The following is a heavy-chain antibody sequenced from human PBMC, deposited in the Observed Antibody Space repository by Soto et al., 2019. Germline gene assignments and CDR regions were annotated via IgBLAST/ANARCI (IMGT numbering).Heavy chain of an antibody. CDR3: ARVRGPARAGPYYYYGMDV. CDR1: GFTFSSYW. V-gene: IGHV3-7*05. Sequence: GGSLRLSCAASGFTFSSYWMSWVRQAPGKGLEWVANIKQDGSEKYYVDSVKGRFTISRDNAKNSLYLQMNSLRAEDTAVYYCARVRGPARAGPYYYYGMDVWGQGTTVTVSS. CDR2: IKQDGSEK. D-gene: IGHD6-13*01. J-gene: IGHJ6*02.